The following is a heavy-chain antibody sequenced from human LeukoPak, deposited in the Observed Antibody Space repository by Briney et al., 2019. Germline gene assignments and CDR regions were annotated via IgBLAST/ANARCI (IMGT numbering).Heavy chain of an antibody. V-gene: IGHV3-30*19. CDR3: ARVDDSSGYYRYYFDY. CDR2: ISYDGSNK. J-gene: IGHJ4*02. CDR1: GFTFSSYG. Sequence: HPGGSLRLSCAASGFTFSSYGMHWVRQAPGKGLEWVAVISYDGSNKYYADSVKGRFTISRDNSKNTLYLQMNSLRAEDTAVYYCARVDDSSGYYRYYFDYWGQGTLVTVSS. D-gene: IGHD3-22*01.